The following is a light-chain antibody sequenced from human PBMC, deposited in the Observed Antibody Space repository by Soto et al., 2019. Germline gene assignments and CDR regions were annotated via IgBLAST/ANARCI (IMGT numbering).Light chain of an antibody. J-gene: IGLJ1*01. CDR2: EGS. Sequence: QSALTQPASVSGSPGQWTTISCTGTSSDVGSYNLVSWYQQHPGKAPKLMIYEGSKRPSGVSNRFSGSKSGNTASLTISGLQAEDEADYYCCSYAGSSTYVFGTGTKVTVL. CDR3: CSYAGSSTYV. CDR1: SSDVGSYNL. V-gene: IGLV2-23*01.